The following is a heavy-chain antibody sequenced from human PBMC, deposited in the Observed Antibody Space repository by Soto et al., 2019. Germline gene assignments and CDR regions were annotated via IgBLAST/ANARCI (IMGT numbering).Heavy chain of an antibody. CDR1: GGTFSSYA. D-gene: IGHD3-22*01. J-gene: IGHJ4*02. V-gene: IGHV1-69*13. Sequence: GASVKLSCKDSGGTFSSYAISWVRQAPRQGLEWMGGIIPIFGTANYAQKFQGRVTITADESTSTAYMELSSLRSEDTAVYYCARNGYYDSSGYYPFDYWGQGTLVTVSS. CDR2: IIPIFGTA. CDR3: ARNGYYDSSGYYPFDY.